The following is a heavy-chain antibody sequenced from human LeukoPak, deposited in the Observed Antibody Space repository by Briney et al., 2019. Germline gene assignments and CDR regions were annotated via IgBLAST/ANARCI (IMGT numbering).Heavy chain of an antibody. CDR1: GFIFNSDY. CDR2: IYSGGST. V-gene: IGHV3-53*01. Sequence: GGSLRLSCAASGFIFNSDYMHWVRQAPGKGVEWVSVIYSGGSTYYSDSVMGRFTMSRDNSKNTLYLQMNSLRAEDTAVYYCARAKVGDISWFDPWGQGTLVTVSS. CDR3: ARAKVGDISWFDP. J-gene: IGHJ5*02. D-gene: IGHD3-22*01.